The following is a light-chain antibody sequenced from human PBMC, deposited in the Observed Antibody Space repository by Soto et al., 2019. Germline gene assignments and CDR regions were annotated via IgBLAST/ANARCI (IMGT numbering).Light chain of an antibody. CDR2: IVI. J-gene: IGLJ1*01. V-gene: IGLV2-14*03. Sequence: QSALTQPASVSGSPGQSITISCTGTSSDVGGYNYVSWYQQYPGKAPKLMVFIVINRPSGVSNRFSGSKSGNTASLTISGLQAEDEADYYCISYTNSDTYVFGTGTKVTVL. CDR1: SSDVGGYNY. CDR3: ISYTNSDTYV.